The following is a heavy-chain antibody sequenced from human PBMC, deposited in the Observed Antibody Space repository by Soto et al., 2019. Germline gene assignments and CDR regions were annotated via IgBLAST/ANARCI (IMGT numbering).Heavy chain of an antibody. CDR3: ARHGGITGTTNY. J-gene: IGHJ4*02. CDR1: GGSISSSSYY. D-gene: IGHD1-20*01. CDR2: IYYSGST. V-gene: IGHV4-39*01. Sequence: SETLSLTCTVSGGSISSSSYYWGWIRQPPGKGLEWIGSIYYSGSTYYNPSLKSRVTISVDTSKNQFSLKLSSVTAADTAVYYCARHGGITGTTNYWGQGTLVTVSS.